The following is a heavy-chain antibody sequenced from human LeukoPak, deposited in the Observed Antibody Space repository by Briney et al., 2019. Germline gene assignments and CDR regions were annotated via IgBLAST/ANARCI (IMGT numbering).Heavy chain of an antibody. CDR1: GFTFSSYA. CDR3: AKDGHYDILTGYFYYFDY. Sequence: GGSLRLSCAASGFTFSSYAMSWVRQAPGKGLEWVSAISGSGGSTYYADSVKGRFTISRDNSKSTLYLQMNSLRAEDTAVYYCAKDGHYDILTGYFYYFDYWGQGTLVTVSS. D-gene: IGHD3-9*01. CDR2: ISGSGGST. J-gene: IGHJ4*02. V-gene: IGHV3-23*01.